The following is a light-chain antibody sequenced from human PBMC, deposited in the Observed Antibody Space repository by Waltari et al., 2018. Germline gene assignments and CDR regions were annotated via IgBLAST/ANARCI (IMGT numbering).Light chain of an antibody. J-gene: IGKJ4*01. CDR1: QTISGSW. Sequence: EIVLTQSPGSLSLSPGERATISCRASQTISGSWLTWYQQKPGQAPRLLIYGASSRATAIPDRFSGSGSGTDFTLTISRLEPEDFAVYYCQQYDGSSVTFGGGTKVEIK. CDR2: GAS. V-gene: IGKV3-20*01. CDR3: QQYDGSSVT.